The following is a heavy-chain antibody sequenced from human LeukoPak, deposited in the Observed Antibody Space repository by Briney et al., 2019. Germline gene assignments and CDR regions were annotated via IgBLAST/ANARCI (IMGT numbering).Heavy chain of an antibody. V-gene: IGHV4-31*03. CDR3: ATLYYDSSGYYRYYFDY. Sequence: SETLSLTCTVSGGSISSGGYYWCWIRQHPGKGLEWIGYIYYSGSTYYNPSLKSRVTISVDTSKNQFSLKLSSVTAADTAVYYCATLYYDSSGYYRYYFDYWGQGTLVTVSS. CDR1: GGSISSGGYY. D-gene: IGHD3-22*01. J-gene: IGHJ4*02. CDR2: IYYSGST.